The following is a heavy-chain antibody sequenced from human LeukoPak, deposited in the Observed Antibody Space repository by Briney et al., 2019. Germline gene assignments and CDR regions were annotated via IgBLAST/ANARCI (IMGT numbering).Heavy chain of an antibody. CDR3: AKEMFDY. J-gene: IGHJ4*02. CDR2: ISYDGSNK. CDR1: GFTFSSYG. Sequence: AGGSLRLSCAASGFTFSSYGMHWVRQAPGKGLEWVAVISYDGSNKYYADSVKGRFTISRDNSKNTLYLQMNSLRAKDTAVYYCAKEMFDYWGQGTLVTVSS. V-gene: IGHV3-30*18.